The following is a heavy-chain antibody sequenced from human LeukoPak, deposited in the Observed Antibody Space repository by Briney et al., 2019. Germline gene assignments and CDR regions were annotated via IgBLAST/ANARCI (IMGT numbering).Heavy chain of an antibody. Sequence: SETLSLTCTVSGGSISSYYWSWIRQPPGKGLEWIGFIYYSGSTNYNPSLKSRVTISVDTSKNRFSLKLSSVTAADTAVYYCARSPTGREQGYYYYYMDVWGKGTTVTVSS. J-gene: IGHJ6*03. V-gene: IGHV4-59*01. CDR1: GGSISSYY. CDR3: ARSPTGREQGYYYYYMDV. D-gene: IGHD1-14*01. CDR2: IYYSGST.